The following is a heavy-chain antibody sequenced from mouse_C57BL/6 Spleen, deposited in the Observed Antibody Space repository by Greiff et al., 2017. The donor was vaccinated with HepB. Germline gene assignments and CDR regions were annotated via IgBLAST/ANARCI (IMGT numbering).Heavy chain of an antibody. J-gene: IGHJ4*01. CDR3: ARSMDY. V-gene: IGHV5-17*01. CDR1: GFTFSDYG. CDR2: ISSGSSTI. Sequence: DVKLVESGGGLVKPGGSLKLSCAASGFTFSDYGMRWVRQAPEKGLEWVAYISSGSSTIYYADTVRGRFTISRDNAKNTLFLQMTSLRSEDTAMYYCARSMDYWGQGTSVTVSS.